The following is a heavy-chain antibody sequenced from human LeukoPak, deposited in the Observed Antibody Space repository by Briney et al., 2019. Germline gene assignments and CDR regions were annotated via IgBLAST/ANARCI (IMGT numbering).Heavy chain of an antibody. J-gene: IGHJ6*03. V-gene: IGHV1-69*13. CDR1: GYTFTGYY. CDR3: ARSHSSGLNYYYYYYMDV. D-gene: IGHD6-19*01. Sequence: SVKVSCKASGYTFTGYYMHWVRQAPGQGLEWMGGIIPIFGTANYAQKFQGRVTITADESTSTAYMELSSLRSEDTAVYYCARSHSSGLNYYYYYYMDVWGKGTTVTVSS. CDR2: IIPIFGTA.